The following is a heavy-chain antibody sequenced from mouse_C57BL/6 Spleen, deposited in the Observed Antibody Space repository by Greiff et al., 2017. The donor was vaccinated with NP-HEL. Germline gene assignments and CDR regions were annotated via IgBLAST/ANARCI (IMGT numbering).Heavy chain of an antibody. CDR3: ARDPQAPYYFDY. D-gene: IGHD3-2*02. V-gene: IGHV1-54*01. J-gene: IGHJ2*01. CDR1: GYAFTNYL. CDR2: INPGSGGT. Sequence: VQLQQSGAELVRPGTSVKVSCKASGYAFTNYLIEWVKQRPGQGLEWIGVINPGSGGTNYNEKFKGKATLTADKSSSTAYMQLSSLTSEDSAVYCCARDPQAPYYFDYWGQGTTLTVSS.